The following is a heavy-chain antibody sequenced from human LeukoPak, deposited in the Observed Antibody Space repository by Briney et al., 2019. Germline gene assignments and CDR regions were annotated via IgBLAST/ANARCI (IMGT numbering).Heavy chain of an antibody. CDR1: GFTFSRFT. Sequence: GGSLRLSCAASGFTFSRFTMNWVRQAPGKGLEWVAAISSSSRDIFYADSVRGRFSISRDNTQNSLSLQMNSLRAEDTAVYYCVREAAATLFDYWGQGTLVTVSS. CDR2: ISSSSRDI. J-gene: IGHJ4*02. CDR3: VREAAATLFDY. V-gene: IGHV3-21*01. D-gene: IGHD1-26*01.